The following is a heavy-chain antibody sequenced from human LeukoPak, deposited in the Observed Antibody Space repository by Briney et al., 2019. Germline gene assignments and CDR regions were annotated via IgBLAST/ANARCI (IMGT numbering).Heavy chain of an antibody. CDR1: GGTFSSYA. J-gene: IGHJ3*02. CDR3: ARDRVPMIVVVPGVAFDI. CDR2: IIPIFGTA. V-gene: IGHV1-69*13. D-gene: IGHD3-22*01. Sequence: ASVKVSCKASGGTFSSYAISWVRQAPGQGLEWMGGIIPIFGTANYAQKFQGRVTITADESTSTAYVELSSLRSEDTAVYYCARDRVPMIVVVPGVAFDIWGQGTMVTVSS.